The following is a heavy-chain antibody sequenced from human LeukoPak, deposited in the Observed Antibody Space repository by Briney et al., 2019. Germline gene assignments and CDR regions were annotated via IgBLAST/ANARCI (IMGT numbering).Heavy chain of an antibody. CDR1: GFTFTDHY. CDR3: ARGPTLGLDH. J-gene: IGHJ4*02. CDR2: IGPHSTFT. Sequence: ASVKVSCKSSGFTFTDHYIHWVRQGPGQGLEWMGYIGPHSTFTSSPQEFQGRVTMTRDTSISTAYMELSRLRSDDTAVYYCARGPTLGLDHWGQGTLATVSS. V-gene: IGHV1-2*02. D-gene: IGHD3-16*01.